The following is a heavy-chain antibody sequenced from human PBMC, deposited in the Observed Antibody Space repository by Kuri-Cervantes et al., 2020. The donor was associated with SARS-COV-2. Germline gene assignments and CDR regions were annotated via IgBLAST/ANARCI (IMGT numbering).Heavy chain of an antibody. Sequence: GGSRRLSCAAAGFTFSSYSMNWVRQAPGKGLEHVSGITGNGGNSYYTDSLKGRFTISRDNYRNTLSLQMNGLTAEDTGIYYCVRVVPLAGSRGHFDSWGQGTSVTVSS. J-gene: IGHJ4*02. V-gene: IGHV3-64D*09. CDR1: GFTFSSYS. CDR3: VRVVPLAGSRGHFDS. D-gene: IGHD6-19*01. CDR2: ITGNGGNS.